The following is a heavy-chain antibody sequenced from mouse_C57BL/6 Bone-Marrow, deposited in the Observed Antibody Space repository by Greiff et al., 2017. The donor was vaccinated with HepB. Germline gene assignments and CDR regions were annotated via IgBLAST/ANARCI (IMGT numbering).Heavy chain of an antibody. Sequence: VQLQQPGAELVMPGASVKLSCKASGYTFTSYWMHWVKQRPGQGLEWIGEIDPSDSYTNYNQKFKGKSTLTVDKSSSTAYMQLSSLTSEDSAVYYCARNYGSRRAWFAYWGQGTLVTVSA. V-gene: IGHV1-69*01. CDR3: ARNYGSRRAWFAY. J-gene: IGHJ3*01. CDR2: IDPSDSYT. CDR1: GYTFTSYW. D-gene: IGHD1-1*01.